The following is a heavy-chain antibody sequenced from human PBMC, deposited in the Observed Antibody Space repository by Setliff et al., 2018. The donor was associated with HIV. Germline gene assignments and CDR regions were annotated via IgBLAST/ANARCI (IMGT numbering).Heavy chain of an antibody. CDR2: LYYDGNT. CDR1: AYSIRNGYY. D-gene: IGHD3-22*01. Sequence: PSETLSLTCTVSAYSIRNGYYWGWIRQSPGKGLEWIGTLYYDGNTYYNPSLKSRVTMSVDTSKNQFSLDLNSVTAADTAVYYCARDRLTYYFDYWGQGILVTVSS. CDR3: ARDRLTYYFDY. V-gene: IGHV4-38-2*02. J-gene: IGHJ4*02.